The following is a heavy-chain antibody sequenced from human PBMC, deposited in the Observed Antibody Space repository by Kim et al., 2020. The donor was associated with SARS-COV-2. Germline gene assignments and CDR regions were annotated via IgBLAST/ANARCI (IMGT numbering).Heavy chain of an antibody. D-gene: IGHD3-16*01. CDR2: IYFDGSKQ. CDR3: ARRGEGPYYFDT. V-gene: IGHV3-33*01. CDR1: GSTFGSYA. Sequence: RGSLRLSCAASGSTFGSYAMHWVRQAPGKGLEWVANIYFDGSKQSYADSVKGRFTISRDNSKNTLFLQMNSLRGDDTAVYYCARRGEGPYYFDTWGQGTLVTVSS. J-gene: IGHJ4*02.